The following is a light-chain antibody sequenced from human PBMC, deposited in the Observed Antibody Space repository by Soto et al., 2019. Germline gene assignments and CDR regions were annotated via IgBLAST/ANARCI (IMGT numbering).Light chain of an antibody. CDR1: QDINNR. CDR3: LQVKNFPRT. J-gene: IGKJ1*01. CDR2: AAS. V-gene: IGKV1-12*01. Sequence: DIQMTQAPSSVSASVGDRVTITCRASQDINNRGAWFQQRPGRAPKYLIQAASILQSGFPSRFSATRSGRDFSLTIDSLQPEDFATYYCLQVKNFPRTFGQGTKLEIK.